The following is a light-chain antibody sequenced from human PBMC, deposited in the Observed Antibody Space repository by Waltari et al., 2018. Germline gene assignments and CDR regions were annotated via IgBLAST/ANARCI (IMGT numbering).Light chain of an antibody. Sequence: DIHMTQSPPSLSASIGDRVLITCRASENICSYLNWYQQKSGEVPRLLIYAASTLQSGVPPRFSGSRSGTDFTFTISSLQPEDCAVYYCQHSFETPYSFGQGTKVEIK. CDR1: ENICSY. J-gene: IGKJ2*03. CDR3: QHSFETPYS. CDR2: AAS. V-gene: IGKV1-39*01.